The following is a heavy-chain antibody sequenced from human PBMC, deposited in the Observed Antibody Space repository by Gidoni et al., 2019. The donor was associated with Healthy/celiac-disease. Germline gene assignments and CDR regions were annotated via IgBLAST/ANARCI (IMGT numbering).Heavy chain of an antibody. D-gene: IGHD6-6*01. CDR2: ISYDGSNK. CDR1: GFTFSSYA. J-gene: IGHJ4*02. V-gene: IGHV3-30*01. Sequence: QVQLVESRGGVVQPVRSLRLSCAASGFTFSSYAMHCARKAPVKGLEWVAVISYDGSNKYYADSVKGRFTISRDNCKNTLYLQMNSLRAEDTAVYYCARGRPHFDYWGQGTLVTVSS. CDR3: ARGRPHFDY.